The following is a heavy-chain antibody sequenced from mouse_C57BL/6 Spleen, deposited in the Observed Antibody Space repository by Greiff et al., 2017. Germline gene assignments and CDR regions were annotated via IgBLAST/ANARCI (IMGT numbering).Heavy chain of an antibody. CDR3: ACYDYDGAWFAY. CDR1: GYTFTSYW. Sequence: FQLQQPGTELVKPGASVKLSCKASGYTFTSYWMHWVKQRPGQGLEWIGNINPSNGGTNYNEKFKSKATLTVDKSSSTAYMQLSSLTSEDSAVYYCACYDYDGAWFAYWGQGTLVTVSA. D-gene: IGHD2-4*01. CDR2: INPSNGGT. J-gene: IGHJ3*01. V-gene: IGHV1-53*01.